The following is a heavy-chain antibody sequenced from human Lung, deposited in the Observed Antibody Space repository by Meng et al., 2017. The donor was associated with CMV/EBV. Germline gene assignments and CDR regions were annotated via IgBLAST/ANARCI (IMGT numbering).Heavy chain of an antibody. CDR2: INPRSGDT. CDR1: GYTFGDYF. Sequence: ASVXVSXKAFGYTFGDYFMHWVRQAPGQGLEWMGWINPRSGDTNYAQEFQGRVTMTRDTAISATYMELRRLRPDDTAVYYCARCNYYYDSSGPFGPWGQGTLVTVSS. D-gene: IGHD3-22*01. CDR3: ARCNYYYDSSGPFGP. J-gene: IGHJ5*02. V-gene: IGHV1-2*02.